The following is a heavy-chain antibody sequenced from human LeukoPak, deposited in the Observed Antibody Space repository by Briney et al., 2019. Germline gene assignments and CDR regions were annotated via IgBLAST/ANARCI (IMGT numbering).Heavy chain of an antibody. CDR3: ARRPGGAAVAVPYFDY. V-gene: IGHV4-59*08. CDR2: IYYIGST. CDR1: GGSISNYY. Sequence: PSETLSLTCTVSGGSISNYYWSWVRQPPGRGLEWIGYIYYIGSTNYNPSLKSRVTISVDTSKNQFSLKLGSVTAADTAVYYCARRPGGAAVAVPYFDYWGQGTLVTVSS. D-gene: IGHD6-19*01. J-gene: IGHJ4*02.